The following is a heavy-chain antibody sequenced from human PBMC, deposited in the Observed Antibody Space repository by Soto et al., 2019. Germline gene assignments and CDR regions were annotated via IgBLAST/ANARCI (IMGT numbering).Heavy chain of an antibody. Sequence: SGTLSLTCTVSGASISSSRSYWGWGRQPPGKGLEWIVSFYYTGGTYSTYYNPSLKSRVTSSAATSKSQFSLTLRSVTAADTAVYYCASPRQGNYDFLSGYYALDYWGQGTLVTVSS. V-gene: IGHV4-39*01. CDR1: GASISSSRSY. CDR3: ASPRQGNYDFLSGYYALDY. CDR2: FYYTGGT. J-gene: IGHJ4*02. D-gene: IGHD3-3*01.